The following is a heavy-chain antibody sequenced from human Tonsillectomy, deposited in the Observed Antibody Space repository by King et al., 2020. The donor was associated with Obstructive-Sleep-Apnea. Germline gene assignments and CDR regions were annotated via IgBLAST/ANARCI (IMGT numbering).Heavy chain of an antibody. V-gene: IGHV4-39*07. D-gene: IGHD6-19*01. CDR2: IYYSGNT. J-gene: IGHJ4*02. CDR3: ARFWGSGWDDNYFDY. Sequence: QLQESGPGLVKPSETLSLTCTVSGGSISSSRNYWGWIRQPPGKGLEWIARIYYSGNTYHNPSLKSRVTISVDTAKNQFSLKVSSVTAADTAVYYCARFWGSGWDDNYFDYWGQGTLVTVSS. CDR1: GGSISSSRNY.